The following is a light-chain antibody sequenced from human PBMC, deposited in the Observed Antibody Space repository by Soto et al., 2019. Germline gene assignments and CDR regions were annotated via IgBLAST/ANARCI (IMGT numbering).Light chain of an antibody. CDR2: GSA. CDR1: QSVDSSF. V-gene: IGKV3-20*01. CDR3: QQYVSSVT. Sequence: EIVLTQSPGFLSLSPGERATLSCRASQSVDSSFFAWYQQTPGQAPSLLIDGSAKRATGSPDRFSGSGAGTEFTRTISRLEPEDCAVYYCQQYVSSVTFGQGTKVEIK. J-gene: IGKJ1*01.